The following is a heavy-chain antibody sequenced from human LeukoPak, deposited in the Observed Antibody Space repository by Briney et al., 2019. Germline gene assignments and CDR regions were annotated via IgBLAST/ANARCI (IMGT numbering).Heavy chain of an antibody. CDR1: GYTFTNYG. CDR2: MNPNSGNT. CDR3: ARGLYTMIRGVIIY. Sequence: ASVKVSCKASGYTFTNYGINWVRQAPGQGLEWMGWMNPNSGNTGYAQKFQGRVTMTRNTSISTAYTELSSLRSEDTAVYYCARGLYTMIRGVIIYWGQGTLVTVSS. V-gene: IGHV1-8*02. J-gene: IGHJ4*02. D-gene: IGHD3-10*01.